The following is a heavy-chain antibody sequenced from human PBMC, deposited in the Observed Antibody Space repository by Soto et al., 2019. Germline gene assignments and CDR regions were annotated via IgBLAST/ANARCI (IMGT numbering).Heavy chain of an antibody. Sequence: ASVKVSCKASGYTLTSYGISWVRQAPGQGLEWMGWISAYSGKTNYAQKLQGRVTMTTDTSTRTVYMELRSLRSDDTAVYYCARDNSGDFWSGYSHYYFDYWGQGTLVTVSS. V-gene: IGHV1-18*01. CDR3: ARDNSGDFWSGYSHYYFDY. CDR2: ISAYSGKT. J-gene: IGHJ4*02. D-gene: IGHD3-3*01. CDR1: GYTLTSYG.